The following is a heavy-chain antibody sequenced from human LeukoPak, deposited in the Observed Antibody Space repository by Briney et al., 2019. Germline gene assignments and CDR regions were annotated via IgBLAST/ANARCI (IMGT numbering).Heavy chain of an antibody. J-gene: IGHJ4*02. CDR3: ARGPDGSGNYYNY. CDR1: GFTFSSYW. Sequence: GGSLRLSCAASGFTFSSYWMHWDRQAPGKGLVWVSRINGDGSSTTYADSVKGRFTISRDNAKNTLYLQMNSLRAEDTAVYYCARGPDGSGNYYNYWGQGTLVTVSS. D-gene: IGHD3-10*01. V-gene: IGHV3-74*01. CDR2: INGDGSST.